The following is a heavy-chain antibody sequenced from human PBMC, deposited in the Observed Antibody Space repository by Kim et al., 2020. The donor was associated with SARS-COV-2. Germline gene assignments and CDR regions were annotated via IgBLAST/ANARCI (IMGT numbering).Heavy chain of an antibody. J-gene: IGHJ4*02. Sequence: DGNIVNYADSVMGRFTITRDSAKDSLFLQLNSLRVEDTAVYYCARDRSLASWGQGVLVTVSS. CDR2: DGNIV. V-gene: IGHV3-74*01. CDR3: ARDRSLAS.